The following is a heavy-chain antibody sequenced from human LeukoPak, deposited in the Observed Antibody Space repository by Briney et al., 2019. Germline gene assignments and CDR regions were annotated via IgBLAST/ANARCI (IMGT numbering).Heavy chain of an antibody. CDR2: ISSSSTI. CDR1: GFTFSDYY. CDR3: ARGFRGEWVRSGGPFDY. J-gene: IGHJ4*02. D-gene: IGHD2-15*01. V-gene: IGHV3-69-1*01. Sequence: PGGSLRLSCAASGFTFSDYYMNWVRQAPGKGLEWVSSISSSSTIYYADSVKGRFTISRDNAKNSLYLQMNSLGAEDTAVYYCARGFRGEWVRSGGPFDYWGQGTLVTVSS.